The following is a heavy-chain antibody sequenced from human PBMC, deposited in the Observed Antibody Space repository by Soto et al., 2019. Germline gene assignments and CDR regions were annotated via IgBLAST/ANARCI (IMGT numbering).Heavy chain of an antibody. CDR3: ERDREWELQDNWFDP. V-gene: IGHV1-18*01. D-gene: IGHD1-26*01. CDR1: GYTFTSYG. J-gene: IGHJ5*02. CDR2: ISAYNGNT. Sequence: QVQLVQSGAEVKTPGASVKVSCKASGYTFTSYGITWVRQAPGQGHEWMGWISAYNGNTNYAQKLQGRVTMTTDTSTSTAYMELRSLRSDDTAVYYCERDREWELQDNWFDPWGQGTLVTVSS.